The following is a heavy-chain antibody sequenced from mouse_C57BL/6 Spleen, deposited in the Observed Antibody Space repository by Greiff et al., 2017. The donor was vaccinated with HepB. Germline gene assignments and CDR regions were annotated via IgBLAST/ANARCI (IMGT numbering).Heavy chain of an antibody. V-gene: IGHV1-55*01. D-gene: IGHD2-3*01. CDR3: ARQGLLQYYFDY. CDR2: IYPGSGST. J-gene: IGHJ2*01. Sequence: QVQLQQPGAELVKPGASVKMSCKASGYTFTSYWMTWVKQRPGQGLEWIGDIYPGSGSTNYNEKFKSKATLTVDTSSSTAYMQLSSLTSEDSAVYYCARQGLLQYYFDYWGQGTTLTVSS. CDR1: GYTFTSYW.